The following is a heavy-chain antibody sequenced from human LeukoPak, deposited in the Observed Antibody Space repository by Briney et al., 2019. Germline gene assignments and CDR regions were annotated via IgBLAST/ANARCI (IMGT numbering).Heavy chain of an antibody. CDR2: MNPNSGNT. CDR3: ARRYDSGSYHLPH. Sequence: ASVKVSCKASEYTFTSYDINWVRQAAGQGLEWMGWMNPNSGNTGYAQKFQGRITMARNTSISTVYMELSSLTSEDTAVYFCARRYDSGSYHLPHWGQGTLVTVSS. V-gene: IGHV1-8*01. J-gene: IGHJ4*02. D-gene: IGHD3-10*01. CDR1: EYTFTSYD.